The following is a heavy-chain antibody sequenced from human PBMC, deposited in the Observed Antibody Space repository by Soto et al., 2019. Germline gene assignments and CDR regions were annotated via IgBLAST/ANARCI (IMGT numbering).Heavy chain of an antibody. CDR2: ISPYNGNT. CDR3: ARDQTKWLTDAFDI. J-gene: IGHJ3*02. Sequence: HVQLVQSGAEVKKPGASLKVSCKASGYTFISYGVSWVRQAPGQGLEWWGWISPYNGNTNYAQKFQGRITMTTDTSTSTVYMDLRSLRSADAAVYYCARDQTKWLTDAFDIWGQGTVVVVSS. CDR1: GYTFISYG. V-gene: IGHV1-18*01. D-gene: IGHD5-12*01.